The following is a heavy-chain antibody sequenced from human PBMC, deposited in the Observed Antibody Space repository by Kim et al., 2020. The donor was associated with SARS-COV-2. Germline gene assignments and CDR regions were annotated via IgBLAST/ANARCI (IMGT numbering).Heavy chain of an antibody. Sequence: GGSLRLSCAASGITFSNYWMTWVRQAPGEGLEWVANIKEDGGEKHYVDSVKGRFTISRDNAQRSLYLQMNSLRADDTAVYYCARVGGHYDSDGYYPPYFDFWGQGPLVTVPS. CDR1: GITFSNYW. V-gene: IGHV3-7*03. D-gene: IGHD3-22*01. CDR3: ARVGGHYDSDGYYPPYFDF. J-gene: IGHJ4*02. CDR2: IKEDGGEK.